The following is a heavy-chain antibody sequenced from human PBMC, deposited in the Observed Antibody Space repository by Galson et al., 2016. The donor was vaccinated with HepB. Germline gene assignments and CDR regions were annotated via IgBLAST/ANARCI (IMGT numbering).Heavy chain of an antibody. CDR3: ARDGELELLNPIRLWFDP. D-gene: IGHD1-7*01. Sequence: SVKVSCKASGYIFTNYGITWVRQAPGQGLEYMGWISAYNGDTNYAQKFQGRVSMTTDTSTSTAYMELRRLRSDDTALYYCARDGELELLNPIRLWFDPWGQGTLVTVSS. CDR1: GYIFTNYG. J-gene: IGHJ5*02. V-gene: IGHV1-18*04. CDR2: ISAYNGDT.